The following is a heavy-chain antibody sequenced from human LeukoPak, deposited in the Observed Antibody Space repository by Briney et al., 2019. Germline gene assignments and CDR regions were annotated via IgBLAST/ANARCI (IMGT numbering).Heavy chain of an antibody. D-gene: IGHD2-2*01. CDR1: GFTFTNYA. CDR2: ISSSGSTI. V-gene: IGHV3-48*03. Sequence: GGSLRLSCAASGFTFTNYAMSWFGQPPGKGLEWLSYISSSGSTIYYADSMKGRFTVSRDKARNSLYLQMNILRAEDTSVYYCARETDSTLFDYWGKGTLVTVSS. CDR3: ARETDSTLFDY. J-gene: IGHJ4*02.